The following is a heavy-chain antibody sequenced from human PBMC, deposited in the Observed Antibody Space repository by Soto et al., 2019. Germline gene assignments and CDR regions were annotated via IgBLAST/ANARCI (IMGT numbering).Heavy chain of an antibody. CDR3: ARAPTWTNNWFDS. D-gene: IGHD3-3*01. Sequence: SETLSLTCTVSGGSISSGDYYWSWIRQPPGKGLEWIGYIYYSGSTYYNPSLKSRVTISVDTSKNQFSLKLSSVTAADTAVYYCARAPTWTNNWFDSWGQGTLVTVSS. CDR2: IYYSGST. CDR1: GGSISSGDYY. V-gene: IGHV4-30-4*01. J-gene: IGHJ5*01.